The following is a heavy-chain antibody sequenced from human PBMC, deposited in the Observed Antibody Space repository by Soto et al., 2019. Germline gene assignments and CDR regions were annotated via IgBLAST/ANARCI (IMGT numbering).Heavy chain of an antibody. CDR2: TTASNTHT. J-gene: IGHJ4*02. CDR1: GYTFTSFD. V-gene: IGHV1-18*04. CDR3: SRGGYSSGYPY. Sequence: QVQLLQSGTEVKEPGASVKVSCKAAGYTFTSFDISWVRQAPGQGLEWVGWTTASNTHTNYAQKLQGRVTLTTDTSTTTAYMELRSLGYDDTAIYFCSRGGYSSGYPYWGQGTLVTVSS. D-gene: IGHD3-22*01.